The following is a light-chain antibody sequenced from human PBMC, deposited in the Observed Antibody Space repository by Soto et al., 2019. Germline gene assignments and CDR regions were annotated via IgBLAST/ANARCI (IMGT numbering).Light chain of an antibody. Sequence: QSALTQPASVSGSPGQSITISCTGTSSDVGGYNYVSWYQQHPGKALKLMIYDVSNRPSGVSNRFSGSKSGNTASLTISGLQAEDEADYYCSSYTSSSTSVFGTGTKVTVL. CDR1: SSDVGGYNY. CDR2: DVS. J-gene: IGLJ1*01. V-gene: IGLV2-14*01. CDR3: SSYTSSSTSV.